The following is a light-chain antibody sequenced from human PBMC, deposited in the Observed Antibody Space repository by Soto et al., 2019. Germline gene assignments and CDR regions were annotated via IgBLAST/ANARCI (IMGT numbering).Light chain of an antibody. CDR3: QQASSFLCT. V-gene: IGKV1-12*02. J-gene: IGKJ3*01. Sequence: DMQMTQSPSYVSASVGDRVTITCRASQGISGWLAWYQQKPGKAPKLLIYAASNLQSGVPSRCSGSGSGTDFTLTISSLQPEEFATYYCQQASSFLCTFGTGTKGDIK. CDR2: AAS. CDR1: QGISGW.